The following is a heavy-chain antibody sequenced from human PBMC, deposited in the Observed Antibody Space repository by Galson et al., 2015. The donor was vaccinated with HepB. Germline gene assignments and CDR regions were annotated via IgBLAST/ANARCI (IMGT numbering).Heavy chain of an antibody. J-gene: IGHJ4*02. CDR1: GFTFSSYA. Sequence: SLRLSCAASGFTFSSYAMSWVRQAPGKGLEWVSAISGSGGSTYYADSVKGRFTISRDNSKNTLYLQMNSLKSEDTAVYYCTLGGMQWTKAWGQGTLVTVSS. V-gene: IGHV3-23*01. D-gene: IGHD3-16*01. CDR2: ISGSGGST. CDR3: TLGGMQWTKA.